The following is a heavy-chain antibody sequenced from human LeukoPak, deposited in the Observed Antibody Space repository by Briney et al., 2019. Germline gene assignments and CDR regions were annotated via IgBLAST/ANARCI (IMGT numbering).Heavy chain of an antibody. Sequence: GGSLRLSGAASGFTFSSYAMTWVRQAPGKGLEYVSEISDGGLSTYYADSVQGRFTISRDNSKNTLYLQMNSLRAEDTAVYYCAKRKRDGYNSPIDYWGQGTLVTVSS. J-gene: IGHJ4*02. CDR2: ISDGGLST. D-gene: IGHD5-24*01. CDR1: GFTFSSYA. V-gene: IGHV3-23*01. CDR3: AKRKRDGYNSPIDY.